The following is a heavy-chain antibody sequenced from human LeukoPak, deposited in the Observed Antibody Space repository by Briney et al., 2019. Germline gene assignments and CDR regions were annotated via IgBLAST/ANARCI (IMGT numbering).Heavy chain of an antibody. D-gene: IGHD3-10*01. Sequence: SQTLSLTCTVSGGSISSGGYYWSWIRQHPGKGLEWIGYVYYSGSTYYNPSLKSRVTISVDTSKNQFSLKLSSVTAADTAVYYCARVVGAAVDYWGQGTLVTVSS. CDR1: GGSISSGGYY. CDR2: VYYSGST. J-gene: IGHJ4*02. CDR3: ARVVGAAVDY. V-gene: IGHV4-31*03.